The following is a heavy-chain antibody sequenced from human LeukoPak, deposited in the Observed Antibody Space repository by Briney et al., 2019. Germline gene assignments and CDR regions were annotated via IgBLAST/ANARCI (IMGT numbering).Heavy chain of an antibody. J-gene: IGHJ3*02. Sequence: SGTLSLTCAVYGVSFSGYYWTWIRQPPGKGLEWIGEINHSGSTNYNPSLKSRVTISVDTSKNQFSLKLSSVTAADTAVYYCARETSGSNDAFDIWGQGTMVTVS. CDR3: ARETSGSNDAFDI. CDR1: GVSFSGYY. V-gene: IGHV4-34*01. D-gene: IGHD1-26*01. CDR2: INHSGST.